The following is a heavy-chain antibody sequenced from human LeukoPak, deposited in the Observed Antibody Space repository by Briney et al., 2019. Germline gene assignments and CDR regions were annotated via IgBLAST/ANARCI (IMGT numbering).Heavy chain of an antibody. Sequence: VASVKVSCKASGGTFSSYAISWVRQAPGQGLEWMGGIIPIFGTANYAQKFQGRVTITTDESTSTAYMELRSLRSEDTAVYYCARGTTGTTGWFDPWGQGTLVTVSS. V-gene: IGHV1-69*05. J-gene: IGHJ5*02. CDR1: GGTFSSYA. CDR3: ARGTTGTTGWFDP. CDR2: IIPIFGTA. D-gene: IGHD1-1*01.